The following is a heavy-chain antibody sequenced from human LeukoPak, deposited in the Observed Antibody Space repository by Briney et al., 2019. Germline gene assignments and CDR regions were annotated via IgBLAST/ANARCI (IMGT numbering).Heavy chain of an antibody. CDR3: AVAAAGNYYYYGMDV. CDR2: INPNSGGT. D-gene: IGHD6-13*01. Sequence: WASVKVSCKASGYTFTGYYMHWVRQAPGQGLEWMGWINPNSGGTNYAQKFQGRVTMTRDTSISTAYMELSRLRSDDTAVYYCAVAAAGNYYYYGMDVWGQGTTVTVSS. CDR1: GYTFTGYY. J-gene: IGHJ6*02. V-gene: IGHV1-2*02.